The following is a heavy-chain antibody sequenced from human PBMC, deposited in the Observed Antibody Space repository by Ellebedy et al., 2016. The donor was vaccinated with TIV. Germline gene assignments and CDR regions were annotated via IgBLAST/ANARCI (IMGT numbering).Heavy chain of an antibody. CDR3: ARGLTLWFGELSRFDP. D-gene: IGHD3-10*01. J-gene: IGHJ5*02. Sequence: SETLSLXXAVYGGSFSGYYWSWIRQPPGKGLEWIGEINHSGSTNYNPSLKSRVTISVDTSKNQFSLKLSSVTAADTAVYYCARGLTLWFGELSRFDPWGQGTLVTVSS. CDR1: GGSFSGYY. V-gene: IGHV4-34*01. CDR2: INHSGST.